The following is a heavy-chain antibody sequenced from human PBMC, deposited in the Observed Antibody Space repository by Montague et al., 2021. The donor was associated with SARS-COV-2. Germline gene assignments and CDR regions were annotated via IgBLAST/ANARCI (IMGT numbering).Heavy chain of an antibody. Sequence: SETLSLTCAVYGGSLSGYYWSWIRQPPEKGLEWIGEINHSANTKXNPSLKSPVTISIDTSKNRFSLKMTSVTAADTATYYCASGIYPSGSYYNRYYYGLNIWGPGTTVIVSS. CDR3: ASGIYPSGSYYNRYYYGLNI. V-gene: IGHV4-34*01. CDR1: GGSLSGYY. J-gene: IGHJ6*02. D-gene: IGHD3-10*01. CDR2: INHSANT.